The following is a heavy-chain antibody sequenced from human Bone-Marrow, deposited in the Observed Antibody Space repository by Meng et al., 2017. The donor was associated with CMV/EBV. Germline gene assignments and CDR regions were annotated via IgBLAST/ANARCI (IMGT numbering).Heavy chain of an antibody. J-gene: IGHJ4*02. CDR3: ARDNSAVASDY. CDR1: GFTFNNYA. V-gene: IGHV3-48*04. CDR2: ISDSGRIM. Sequence: GESLKISCAASGFTFNNYAMSWVRQAPGKGLEWVSYISDSGRIMYADSVKGRFTISRDNARNSLFLQMNSLRVEDTAVYYCARDNSAVASDYWGQGTLVTVSS. D-gene: IGHD6-19*01.